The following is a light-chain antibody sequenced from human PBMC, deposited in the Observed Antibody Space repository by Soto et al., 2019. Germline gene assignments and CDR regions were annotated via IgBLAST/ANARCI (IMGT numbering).Light chain of an antibody. CDR2: GNS. V-gene: IGLV1-40*01. J-gene: IGLJ1*01. CDR3: QSYDSSLSGSEV. Sequence: QSALTQPPSVSGAPGQRVTISCTGSSSNIGAGYDVHWYQQLPGTAPKLLIYGNSNRPSGVPDRFSGSKSGTPASLAITGLQAEDEADYYCQSYDSSLSGSEVFGTGTKVTVL. CDR1: SSNIGAGYD.